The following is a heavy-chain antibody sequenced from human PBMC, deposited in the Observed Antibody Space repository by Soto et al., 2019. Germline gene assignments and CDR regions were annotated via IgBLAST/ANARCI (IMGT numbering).Heavy chain of an antibody. CDR3: ARGQLVWYGDLTPYYRDLDV. CDR2: ISHSRHT. V-gene: IGHV4-34*01. J-gene: IGHJ6*02. CDR1: GGSFSDFY. Sequence: SETLSRTGAFYGGSFSDFYWSWVRQPPGKGLEWVGEISHSRHTNYNPSLGSRVTIVVDTSKNQFSLHLTSVTAADTAVYYCARGQLVWYGDLTPYYRDLDVWGQGTTVT. D-gene: IGHD3-10*01.